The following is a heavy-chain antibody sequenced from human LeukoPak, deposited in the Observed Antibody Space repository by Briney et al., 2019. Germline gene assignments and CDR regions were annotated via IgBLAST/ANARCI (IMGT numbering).Heavy chain of an antibody. Sequence: SETLSLTCTVSGGSISSYYWNWIRQTPGKGLEWIGNIYNSGSTTYNPSLKSRVTISVDTSKNQFSLKLTSVTAADTAVYYCARVAGYSSPFAYWGQGTLVSVSS. CDR2: IYNSGST. J-gene: IGHJ4*02. D-gene: IGHD6-13*01. CDR1: GGSISSYY. CDR3: ARVAGYSSPFAY. V-gene: IGHV4-59*01.